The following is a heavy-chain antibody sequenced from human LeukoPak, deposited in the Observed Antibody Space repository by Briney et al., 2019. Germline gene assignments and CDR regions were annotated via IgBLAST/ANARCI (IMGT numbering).Heavy chain of an antibody. V-gene: IGHV1-18*01. CDR3: ARVAYYDSSGYCYVSYFDY. Sequence: ASVKVSCKASGYTFTSYGISWVRQAPGQGLEWMGWISAYNGNTNYAQKLQGRVTMTTDTSTSTAYMELRSLRSDDTAVYYCARVAYYDSSGYCYVSYFDYWGQGTLVTVSS. J-gene: IGHJ4*02. D-gene: IGHD3-22*01. CDR2: ISAYNGNT. CDR1: GYTFTSYG.